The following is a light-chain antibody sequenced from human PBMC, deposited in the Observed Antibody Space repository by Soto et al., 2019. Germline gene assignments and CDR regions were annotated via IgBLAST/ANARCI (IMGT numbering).Light chain of an antibody. CDR3: QQYHNWPPRT. Sequence: EIVMTQSPATLSVSPGERVTLSCRASQSVSSNLAWYQQKPGQAPRLLIYGASTRATGIPARFSGGGSETEVTLTISSLQYEDFAVYYCQQYHNWPPRTFGQGTKVEIK. J-gene: IGKJ1*01. CDR2: GAS. CDR1: QSVSSN. V-gene: IGKV3-15*01.